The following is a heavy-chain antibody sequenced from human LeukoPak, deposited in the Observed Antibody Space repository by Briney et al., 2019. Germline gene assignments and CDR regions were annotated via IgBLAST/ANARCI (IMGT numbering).Heavy chain of an antibody. CDR3: ARALSPYYDSSGYYSSDY. Sequence: LVKVSCKASGGTFSSYAISWVRQAPGQGPEWMGGIIPIFGTANYAQKFQGRVTITTDESTSTAYMELSSLRSEDTAVYYCARALSPYYDSSGYYSSDYWGQGTLVTVSS. V-gene: IGHV1-69*05. CDR1: GGTFSSYA. CDR2: IIPIFGTA. D-gene: IGHD3-22*01. J-gene: IGHJ4*02.